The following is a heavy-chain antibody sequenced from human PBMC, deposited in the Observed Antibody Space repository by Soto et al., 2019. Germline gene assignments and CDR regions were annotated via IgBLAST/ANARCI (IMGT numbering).Heavy chain of an antibody. D-gene: IGHD2-21*02. Sequence: SETLSLTCTVSGGSISSYYWSWIRQPPGKGLEWIGYIYYSGSTNYNPSLKSRVTISVDASKNQFSLKLSSVTAADTAVYYCARIDCGGDCYPGNYYYGMDVWGQGTTVTVS. CDR1: GGSISSYY. CDR2: IYYSGST. CDR3: ARIDCGGDCYPGNYYYGMDV. V-gene: IGHV4-59*01. J-gene: IGHJ6*02.